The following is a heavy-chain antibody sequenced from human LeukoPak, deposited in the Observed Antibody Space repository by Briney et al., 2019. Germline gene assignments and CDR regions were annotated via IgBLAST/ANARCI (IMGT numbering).Heavy chain of an antibody. CDR3: AREGGSSSSEVY. V-gene: IGHV4-38-2*02. D-gene: IGHD6-6*01. CDR2: IFHGRNT. J-gene: IGHJ4*02. CDR1: GGSISSYY. Sequence: SETLSLTCTVSGGSISSYYWGWIRQPPGKGLEWIGSIFHGRNTYYNPSLKSRVTISIDTSKNQFSLKLSSVTAADTAVYYCAREGGSSSSEVYWGQGTLVTVSS.